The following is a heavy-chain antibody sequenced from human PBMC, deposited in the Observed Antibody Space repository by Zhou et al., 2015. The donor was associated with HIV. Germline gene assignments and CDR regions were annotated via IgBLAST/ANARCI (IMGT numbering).Heavy chain of an antibody. J-gene: IGHJ4*02. V-gene: IGHV1-69*01. Sequence: QVQLVQSGAEVKKPGSSVKVSCKASGGTFSSYAISWVRQAPGQGLEWMGGIIPIFGTANYAQKFQGRVTITADESTSTAYMELSSLRSEDTAVYYCARDAGPRDRCSGGSCYAFYFDYWGQGNPGHRLL. CDR1: GGTFSSYA. CDR3: ARDAGPRDRCSGGSCYAFYFDY. CDR2: IIPIFGTA. D-gene: IGHD2-15*01.